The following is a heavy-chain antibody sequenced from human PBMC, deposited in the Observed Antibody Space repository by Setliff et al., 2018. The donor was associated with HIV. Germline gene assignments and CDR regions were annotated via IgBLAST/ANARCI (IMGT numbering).Heavy chain of an antibody. CDR3: AREIGITKSPYWHFDL. D-gene: IGHD2-21*01. Sequence: SETLSLTCTVSGASISSHYWTWIRQPPGKGLEWIGSIYSSGSTNYNPSLKSRLTISLDTSENQLSLKFNSVTAADTAVYFCAREIGITKSPYWHFDLWGRGTLVTVSS. V-gene: IGHV4-59*11. CDR1: GASISSHY. J-gene: IGHJ2*01. CDR2: IYSSGST.